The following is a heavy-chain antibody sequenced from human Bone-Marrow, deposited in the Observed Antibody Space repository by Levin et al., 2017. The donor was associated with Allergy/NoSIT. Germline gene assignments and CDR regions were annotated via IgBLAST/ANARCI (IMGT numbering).Heavy chain of an antibody. V-gene: IGHV1-58*01. J-gene: IGHJ4*02. CDR1: GFSFTSAA. CDR3: AAFTTDYIDY. Sequence: SVKVSCETSGFSFTSAAVQWVRQARGQRLEWVGWIVVGSGSTKYAETLEERVTTTRDVSAGRAYMELRGLRPEDTAVYYCAAFTTDYIDYWGQGTLVTVSS. D-gene: IGHD1-1*01. CDR2: IVVGSGST.